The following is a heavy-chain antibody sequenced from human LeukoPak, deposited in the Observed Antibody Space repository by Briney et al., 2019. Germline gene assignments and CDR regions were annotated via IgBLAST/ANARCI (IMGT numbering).Heavy chain of an antibody. Sequence: GGSLRLSCAASGFTFSGSAMHWVRKASGKGLEWVGRIRSKANSYATAYAASVKGRFTNSRDDSKNTAYLQMNSLRAEDTAVYYCARATNMLRGDYYFDYWGQGTLVTVSS. V-gene: IGHV3-73*01. CDR2: IRSKANSYAT. CDR3: ARATNMLRGDYYFDY. D-gene: IGHD3-10*01. J-gene: IGHJ4*02. CDR1: GFTFSGSA.